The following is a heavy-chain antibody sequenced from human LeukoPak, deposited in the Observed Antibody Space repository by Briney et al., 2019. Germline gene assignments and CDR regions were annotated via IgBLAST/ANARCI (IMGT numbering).Heavy chain of an antibody. CDR2: ISAYNGNT. Sequence: GASVKVSCKASGYTFTSYGISWVRQAPGQGLEWMGWISAYNGNTNYAQKLQGRVTMTTDTSTSTAYMELRSLRSDDTAVYYCARDDSSSWYPDAFDIWGQGTMVTVSS. J-gene: IGHJ3*02. CDR3: ARDDSSSWYPDAFDI. CDR1: GYTFTSYG. D-gene: IGHD6-13*01. V-gene: IGHV1-18*01.